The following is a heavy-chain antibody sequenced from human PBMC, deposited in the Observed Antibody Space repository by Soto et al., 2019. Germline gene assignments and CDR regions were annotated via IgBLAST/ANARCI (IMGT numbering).Heavy chain of an antibody. CDR3: AKDATRTSGWYYFDY. CDR2: VIDSGGIT. V-gene: IGHV3-23*01. D-gene: IGHD6-19*01. CDR1: GFTFNSYA. J-gene: IGHJ4*02. Sequence: GGSVSLSCAAPGFTFNSYALGWVRLAPGKGLAWFSAVIDSGGITYYADSVKIQLIISIDTSKNTPYLQINSLRAEDTAVYYCAKDATRTSGWYYFDYWGQGTLVTVSS.